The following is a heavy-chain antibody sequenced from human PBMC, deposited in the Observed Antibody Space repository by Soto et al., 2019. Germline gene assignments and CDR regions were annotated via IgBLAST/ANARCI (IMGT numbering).Heavy chain of an antibody. CDR3: AKGGVYCGGDCYRG. J-gene: IGHJ3*01. CDR2: IKQDGSNK. V-gene: IGHV3-7*01. Sequence: PGGSLRLSCAASGFTFSSYWMSWVRQAPGKGLEWVANIKQDGSNKYYVDSVKGRFTISRDNAKNSLYLQMNSLRAEDTAVYYCAKGGVYCGGDCYRGWGQGTMVTVSS. CDR1: GFTFSSYW. D-gene: IGHD2-21*02.